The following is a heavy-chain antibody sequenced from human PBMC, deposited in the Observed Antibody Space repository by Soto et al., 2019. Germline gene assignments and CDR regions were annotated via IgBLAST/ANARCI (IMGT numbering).Heavy chain of an antibody. CDR3: AREGITGTGGIDY. CDR1: GFTFSSYG. V-gene: IGHV3-33*01. J-gene: IGHJ4*02. D-gene: IGHD1-20*01. CDR2: IWYDGSNK. Sequence: PGGSLRLSCAASGFTFSSYGMHWVRQAPGKGLEWVAVIWYDGSNKYYADSVKGRFTISRDNSKNTLYLQMNSLRAEDTAVYYCAREGITGTGGIDYWGQGTLVTVSS.